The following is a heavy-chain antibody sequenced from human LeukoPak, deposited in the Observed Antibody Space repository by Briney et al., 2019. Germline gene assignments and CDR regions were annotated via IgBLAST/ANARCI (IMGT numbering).Heavy chain of an antibody. D-gene: IGHD4/OR15-4a*01. Sequence: PGGSLRLSCAASGFTFSNYWMSWVRQAPGKGLEWVANIKEDGSEIFYVDSVKGRFTISRDNAKNTLYLQMNSLRAEDTAVYYCARRAGAYSHPYDYWGQGTLVTVSS. J-gene: IGHJ4*02. CDR3: ARRAGAYSHPYDY. CDR2: IKEDGSEI. V-gene: IGHV3-7*03. CDR1: GFTFSNYW.